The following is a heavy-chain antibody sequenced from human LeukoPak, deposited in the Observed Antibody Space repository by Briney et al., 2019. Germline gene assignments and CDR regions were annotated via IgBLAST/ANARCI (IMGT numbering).Heavy chain of an antibody. D-gene: IGHD3-10*01. CDR1: GFTFSDYY. Sequence: GGSLRLSCAASGFTFSDYYMSWIRQAPGKGLEWVSYISSSGSTIYYADSVEGRFTISRDNAKNSLYLQMNSLRAEDTAVYYCARDSSPRVYGSGSYYTIYYYGMDVWGQGTTVTVSS. CDR3: ARDSSPRVYGSGSYYTIYYYGMDV. V-gene: IGHV3-11*01. CDR2: ISSSGSTI. J-gene: IGHJ6*02.